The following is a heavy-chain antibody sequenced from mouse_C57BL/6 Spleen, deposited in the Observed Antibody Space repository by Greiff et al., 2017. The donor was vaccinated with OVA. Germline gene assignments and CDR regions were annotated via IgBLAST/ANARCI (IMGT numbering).Heavy chain of an antibody. CDR2: IDPSDSYT. J-gene: IGHJ4*01. Sequence: VQLQQPGAELVKPGASVKLSCKASGYTFTSYWMQWVKQRPGQGLEWIGEIDPSDSYTNYNQKFKGKATLTVDTSSSTAYMPLSSLTSEDSAGYYCARIEGSLTGIPSYAMDYWGQGTSVTVSS. V-gene: IGHV1-50*01. CDR1: GYTFTSYW. D-gene: IGHD4-1*01. CDR3: ARIEGSLTGIPSYAMDY.